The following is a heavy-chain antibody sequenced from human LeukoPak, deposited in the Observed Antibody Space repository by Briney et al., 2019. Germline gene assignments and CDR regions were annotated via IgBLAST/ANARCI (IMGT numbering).Heavy chain of an antibody. CDR3: AKYRSAWSFDY. CDR1: GFAFSSYA. Sequence: GGSLRLSCAASGFAFSSYAMTWVRQAPGKGLEWVSAISGNGGSTNYADSVKGRFTISRDNSKNTLYLQVNSLRAEDTAVYYCAKYRSAWSFDYWGQGTLVIVSS. CDR2: ISGNGGST. D-gene: IGHD6-13*01. V-gene: IGHV3-23*01. J-gene: IGHJ4*02.